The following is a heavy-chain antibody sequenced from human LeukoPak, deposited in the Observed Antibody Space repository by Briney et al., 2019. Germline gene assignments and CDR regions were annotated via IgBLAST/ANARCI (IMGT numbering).Heavy chain of an antibody. V-gene: IGHV1-18*01. CDR2: ISAYNGNT. D-gene: IGHD3-22*01. J-gene: IGHJ4*02. CDR3: ARAAGYYDTSDYYLY. Sequence: AASVKVSCKASGYTFNTYGITWVRQAPGQGLEWMGWISAYNGNTNYAQKVQGRVTMTTDTSTSTAHMELRSQRSDDTAVYFCARAAGYYDTSDYYLYWGQGTLVTVSS. CDR1: GYTFNTYG.